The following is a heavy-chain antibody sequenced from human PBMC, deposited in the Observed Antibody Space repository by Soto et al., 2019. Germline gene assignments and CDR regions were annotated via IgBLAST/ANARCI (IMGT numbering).Heavy chain of an antibody. D-gene: IGHD2-21*01. CDR3: ARGDPPEFLTSHGMDV. CDR2: IWYDGSNK. V-gene: IGHV3-33*01. CDR1: GFTFSSYG. J-gene: IGHJ6*02. Sequence: HPGGSLRLSCAASGFTFSSYGMHWVRQAPGKGLEWVAVIWYDGSNKYYADSVKGRFTISRDNSKNTLYLQMNSLRAEDTAVYYCARGDPPEFLTSHGMDVWGQGTTVTVSS.